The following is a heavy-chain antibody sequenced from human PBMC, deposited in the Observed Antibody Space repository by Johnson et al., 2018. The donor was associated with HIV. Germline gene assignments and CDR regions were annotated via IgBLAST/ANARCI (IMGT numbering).Heavy chain of an antibody. D-gene: IGHD1-14*01. V-gene: IGHV3-30*02. Sequence: VPLVESGGGVVQPGGSLRLSCAAFGFTFSTYGIHWVRQAPGKGLEWVAFIRSDGTNKYYADFVKGRFSISRDNSKNTLYLQMNSLRAEDTAVYYCAIIWNHTFDIWGQGTMVTVSS. J-gene: IGHJ3*02. CDR3: AIIWNHTFDI. CDR1: GFTFSTYG. CDR2: IRSDGTNK.